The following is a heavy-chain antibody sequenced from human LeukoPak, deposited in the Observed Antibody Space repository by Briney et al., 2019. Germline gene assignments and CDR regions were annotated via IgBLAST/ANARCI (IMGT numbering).Heavy chain of an antibody. CDR2: IIPIFGTA. CDR1: GGTFSSYA. V-gene: IGHV1-69*13. D-gene: IGHD3-10*01. CDR3: AREITMVRGKSDYYYYYGTDV. Sequence: SVKVSCKASGGTFSSYAISWVRQAPGQGLEWMGGIIPIFGTANYAQKFQGRVTITADESTSTAYMELSSLRSEDTAVYYCAREITMVRGKSDYYYYYGTDVWGKGTTVAVSS. J-gene: IGHJ6*04.